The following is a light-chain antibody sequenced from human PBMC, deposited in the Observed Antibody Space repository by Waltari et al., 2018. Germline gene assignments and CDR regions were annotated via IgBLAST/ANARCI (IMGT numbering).Light chain of an antibody. Sequence: QSVLTQPPSVSAAPGQKVTISCPGSSSTIGNNYVSWYQQLPGTAPKLLIYDNNKRPSGIPDRFSGSKSGTSATLGITGLQTGDEADYYCGTWDSSLVVFGGGTRLTVL. J-gene: IGLJ2*01. CDR2: DNN. V-gene: IGLV1-51*01. CDR3: GTWDSSLVV. CDR1: SSTIGNNY.